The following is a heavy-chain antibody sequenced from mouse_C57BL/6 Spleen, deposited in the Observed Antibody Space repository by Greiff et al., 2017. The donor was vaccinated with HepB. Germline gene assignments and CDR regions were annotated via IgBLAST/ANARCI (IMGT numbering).Heavy chain of an antibody. D-gene: IGHD1-1*02. Sequence: VQLQQPGAELVKPGASVKLSCKASGYTFTSYWMHWVKQRPGQGLEWIGMIHPNSGSTNYNEKFKSKATLTVDKSSSTAYMQLSSLTSEDSAVYYCARGGSGGPYYFDYWGQGTTLTVSS. V-gene: IGHV1-64*01. CDR1: GYTFTSYW. CDR3: ARGGSGGPYYFDY. J-gene: IGHJ2*01. CDR2: IHPNSGST.